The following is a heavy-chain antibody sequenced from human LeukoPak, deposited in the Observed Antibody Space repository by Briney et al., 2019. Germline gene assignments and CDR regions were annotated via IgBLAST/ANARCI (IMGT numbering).Heavy chain of an antibody. CDR3: SASGYYGDFHFDY. V-gene: IGHV1-8*01. Sequence: ASVKVSCKASGYTFTSCDINWVRQATGQGLEWMGWMNPNSGNTGYAQKFQGRVTMTRNTSISTAYMELSSLRSEDTAVYYCSASGYYGDFHFDYWGQGTLVTVSS. CDR1: GYTFTSCD. J-gene: IGHJ4*02. CDR2: MNPNSGNT. D-gene: IGHD4-17*01.